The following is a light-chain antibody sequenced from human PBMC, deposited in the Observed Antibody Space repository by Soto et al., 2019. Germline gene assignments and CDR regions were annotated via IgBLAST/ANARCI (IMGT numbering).Light chain of an antibody. CDR3: QQRHNWPIT. CDR1: ETMTGL. V-gene: IGKV3-11*01. J-gene: IGKJ1*01. CDR2: DTS. Sequence: DIVLTQAPATLSVSPGGRATLSGRASETMTGLLEWYQQSPGQPPRLLIYDTSNRAPGIPARFSGSRSGTDFTPTLTGLEPAALGVYYCQQRHNWPITFGQGTKVDIK.